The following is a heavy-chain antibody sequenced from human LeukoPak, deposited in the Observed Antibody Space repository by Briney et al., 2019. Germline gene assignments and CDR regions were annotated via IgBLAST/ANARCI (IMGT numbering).Heavy chain of an antibody. Sequence: ESLKISRKGSGYNFTTYWIGWVRRMPGKGLEWGGIIYPGDSDTRYSPSFQGQVTISADKSISPAYLQWSSLKASDTAMYYCARHRDCSSTSCYTPNDAFDIWGQGRMVTVSS. V-gene: IGHV5-51*01. D-gene: IGHD2-2*02. CDR1: GYNFTTYW. J-gene: IGHJ3*02. CDR3: ARHRDCSSTSCYTPNDAFDI. CDR2: IYPGDSDT.